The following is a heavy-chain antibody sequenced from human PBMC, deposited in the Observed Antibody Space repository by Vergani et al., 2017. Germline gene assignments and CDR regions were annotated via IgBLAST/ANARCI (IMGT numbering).Heavy chain of an antibody. CDR3: AKTHDFSSLYSSYNWFDP. CDR1: GYSITNYW. J-gene: IGHJ5*02. Sequence: EVQLVQSGAEVKKPGEPLIISCQGSGYSITNYWIAWVRQRPGKGLEWMGIIYAGDSDVRYSPSFQGQVTMSVDKSLSTAYLQWSSMKASDTATYYCAKTHDFSSLYSSYNWFDPWGQGTQVTVSS. CDR2: IYAGDSDV. D-gene: IGHD3-3*01. V-gene: IGHV5-51*03.